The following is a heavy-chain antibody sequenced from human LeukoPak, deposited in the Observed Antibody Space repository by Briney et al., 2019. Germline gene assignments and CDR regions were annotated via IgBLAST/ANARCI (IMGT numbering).Heavy chain of an antibody. CDR3: ARDLYSSGWWDYYYGMDV. V-gene: IGHV3-74*01. CDR2: INSDGSST. Sequence: GGSLRLSCAASGFTFSSYWMHWVRQAPGKGLVWVSRINSDGSSTSYADSVKGRFTISRDNAKNTLYLQMNSLRAEDTAVYYCARDLYSSGWWDYYYGMDVWGQGTTVTVSS. CDR1: GFTFSSYW. J-gene: IGHJ6*02. D-gene: IGHD6-19*01.